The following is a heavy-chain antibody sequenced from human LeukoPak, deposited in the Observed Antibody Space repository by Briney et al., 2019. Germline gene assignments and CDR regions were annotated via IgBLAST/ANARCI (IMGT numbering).Heavy chain of an antibody. Sequence: SETLSLTCTVSGGSISSGDYYWSWLRQPQGKGLEWIGYIYYSGSTYYHPSLKSRVTISVDTSKNQFSLKLSSVTAADTAVYYCARVVVAATIFARSYYFDYWGQGTLVTVSS. J-gene: IGHJ4*02. D-gene: IGHD2-15*01. V-gene: IGHV4-30-4*01. CDR2: IYYSGST. CDR1: GGSISSGDYY. CDR3: ARVVVAATIFARSYYFDY.